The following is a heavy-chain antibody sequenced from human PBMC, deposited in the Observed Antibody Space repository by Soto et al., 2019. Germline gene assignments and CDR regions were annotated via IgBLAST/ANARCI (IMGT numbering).Heavy chain of an antibody. D-gene: IGHD5-18*01. CDR1: GFTFNNYA. J-gene: IGHJ4*02. V-gene: IGHV3-23*01. Sequence: VQLLESGGGLVQPGGSLRLSCAASGFTFNNYAMSWVRQAPGKGLEWVSGISSSGDNTYYADSVKGRFTISRDNSKSTLYLQMNSLRDEDTAVYYCVKQYSYWYLAAFDYWGQGTLVTVSS. CDR3: VKQYSYWYLAAFDY. CDR2: ISSSGDNT.